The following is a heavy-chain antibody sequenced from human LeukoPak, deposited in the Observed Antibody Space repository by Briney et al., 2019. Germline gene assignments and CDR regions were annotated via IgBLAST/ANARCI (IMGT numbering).Heavy chain of an antibody. J-gene: IGHJ4*02. V-gene: IGHV4-59*01. Sequence: SETLSLTCTVSGGPISSYYWSWIRQPPGKGLEWIGYIYYSGSTNYNPSLKSRGTISVDTSKNQFSLKLSSVTAADTAVYYCARGVLLWFGEVVEGFYFDYWGQGTLVTVSS. D-gene: IGHD3-10*01. CDR2: IYYSGST. CDR1: GGPISSYY. CDR3: ARGVLLWFGEVVEGFYFDY.